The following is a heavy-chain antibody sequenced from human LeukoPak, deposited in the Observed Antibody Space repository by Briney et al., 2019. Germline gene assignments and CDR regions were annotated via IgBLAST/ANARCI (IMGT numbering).Heavy chain of an antibody. V-gene: IGHV4-30-4*01. Sequence: SETLSLTCTVSGGSISSGDYYWSWIRQPPGKGLEWIGYIYYSGSTYYNPSLKSRVTISVDTSKNQFSLKLSSVTAADTAVYYCARALNYYGSGSYYNVHYYYYGMDVWGKGTTVTVSS. CDR1: GGSISSGDYY. D-gene: IGHD3-10*01. CDR2: IYYSGST. J-gene: IGHJ6*04. CDR3: ARALNYYGSGSYYNVHYYYYGMDV.